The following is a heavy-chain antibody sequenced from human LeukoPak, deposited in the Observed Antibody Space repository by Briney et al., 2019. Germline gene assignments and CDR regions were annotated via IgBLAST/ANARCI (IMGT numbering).Heavy chain of an antibody. CDR1: GFTFSSHA. D-gene: IGHD3-3*01. J-gene: IGHJ6*03. CDR3: AKVEGYDFWSGYYKQGYYMDV. CDR2: ISGSGGST. Sequence: PGGSLRLSCAASGFTFSSHAMSWVRQAPGKGLEWVSAISGSGGSTYYADSVKGRFAISRDNSKNTLYLQMNSLRAEDTAVYYCAKVEGYDFWSGYYKQGYYMDVWGKGTTVTVSS. V-gene: IGHV3-23*01.